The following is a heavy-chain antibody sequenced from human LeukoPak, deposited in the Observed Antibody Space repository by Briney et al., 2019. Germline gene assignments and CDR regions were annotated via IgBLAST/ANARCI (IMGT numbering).Heavy chain of an antibody. J-gene: IGHJ4*02. Sequence: SETLSLTCIVSGGSISSRTYYWGWIRQPPGKGLEWIGTIYYTGTTYYNPSLKGRVTISVDTSENQFSLRLSSVTAADTAVYYCARSGYSSGWCFDYWGQGTLVTVSS. D-gene: IGHD6-19*01. CDR2: IYYTGTT. V-gene: IGHV4-39*01. CDR1: GGSISSRTYY. CDR3: ARSGYSSGWCFDY.